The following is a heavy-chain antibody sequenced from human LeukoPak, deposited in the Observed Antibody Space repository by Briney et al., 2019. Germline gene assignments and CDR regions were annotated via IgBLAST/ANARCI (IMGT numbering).Heavy chain of an antibody. CDR2: ISAYNSNT. V-gene: IGHV1-18*01. Sequence: GASVKVSCQASGYTFTSYGISWVRPAPAQGLAWMGLISAYNSNTNYAQKLQGRVTMTTDTSTSTAYMELRSLRSDDTAVYYCARGNWKLETFFDYWGQGTLVTVSS. CDR3: ARGNWKLETFFDY. D-gene: IGHD1-20*01. CDR1: GYTFTSYG. J-gene: IGHJ4*02.